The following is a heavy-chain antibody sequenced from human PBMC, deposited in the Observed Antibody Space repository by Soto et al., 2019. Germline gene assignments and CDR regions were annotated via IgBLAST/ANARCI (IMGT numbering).Heavy chain of an antibody. J-gene: IGHJ6*02. CDR1: GGTFSSYA. CDR2: IIPIFGTA. Sequence: GASVKVSCKASGGTFSSYAISWVRQAPGQGLEWMGGIIPIFGTANYAQKFQGRVTITADESTSTAYMELSSLRSEDTAVYYCARESTRFLEWFRHYYYYYGMDVWGQGTTVTV. V-gene: IGHV1-69*13. CDR3: ARESTRFLEWFRHYYYYYGMDV. D-gene: IGHD3-3*01.